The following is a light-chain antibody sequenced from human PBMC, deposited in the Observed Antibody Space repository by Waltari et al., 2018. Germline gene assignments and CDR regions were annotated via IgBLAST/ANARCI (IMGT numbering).Light chain of an antibody. CDR3: QQYAPWPGT. V-gene: IGKV3-15*01. Sequence: VMTQSPATLSVSPGERVTLSCRASETVYGNLAWYQHRPGQAPRLPMYGVHSRVTCVPGMFSGGGFGTEFTLTISSVQSEYFAVYCCQQYAPWPGTFGQGTKVEIK. CDR1: ETVYGN. J-gene: IGKJ1*01. CDR2: GVH.